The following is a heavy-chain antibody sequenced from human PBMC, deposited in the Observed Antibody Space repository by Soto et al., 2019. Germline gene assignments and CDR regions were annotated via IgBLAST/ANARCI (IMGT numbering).Heavy chain of an antibody. CDR1: GAIVTSGEHY. Sequence: QVQIQESGPGLVKPSQTLSLACSVSGAIVTSGEHYWSWVRQPPETCLEWIGYIYDSGVTSYTPAVKSVVTLSLAWPKNQVALKLRSVAAANMAVYFCVRDLAHVVTGHVWGHETLITVSS. D-gene: IGHD2-21*01. J-gene: IGHJ3*01. CDR2: IYDSGVT. V-gene: IGHV4-30-4*08. CDR3: VRDLAHVVTGHV.